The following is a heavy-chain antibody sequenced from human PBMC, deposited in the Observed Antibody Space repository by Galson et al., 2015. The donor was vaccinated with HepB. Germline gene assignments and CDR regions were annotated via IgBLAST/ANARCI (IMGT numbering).Heavy chain of an antibody. CDR3: ARRAARSSYYFDY. J-gene: IGHJ4*02. Sequence: SLRLSCAVSGFTFSSYGMHWVRQAPGKGLEWVAVIWYDGSNKYYADSVKGRFTISRDNSKNTLYLQMNSLRAEDTAVYYCARRAARSSYYFDYWGQGTLVTVSS. V-gene: IGHV3-33*01. D-gene: IGHD6-6*01. CDR2: IWYDGSNK. CDR1: GFTFSSYG.